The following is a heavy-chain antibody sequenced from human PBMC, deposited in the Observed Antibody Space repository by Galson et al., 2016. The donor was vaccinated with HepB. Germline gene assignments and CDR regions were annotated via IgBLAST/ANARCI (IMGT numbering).Heavy chain of an antibody. D-gene: IGHD5-24*01. V-gene: IGHV1-2*02. CDR1: GYTFTGYY. J-gene: IGHJ6*04. CDR3: ARSHNLYGMDL. Sequence: SVKVSCKASGYTFTGYYIHWVRQAPGQGLEWLAWIKPDTGATDYAQKFQGRVTMTRDTSVNTAYMEITSLTSDDTAVYFCARSHNLYGMDLWGKGTSVTVSS. CDR2: IKPDTGAT.